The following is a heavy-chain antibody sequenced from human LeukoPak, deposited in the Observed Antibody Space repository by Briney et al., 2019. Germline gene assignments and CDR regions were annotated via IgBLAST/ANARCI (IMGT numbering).Heavy chain of an antibody. CDR3: ARAPVTSCRGAYCYPFDY. CDR2: IFPSGGEI. Sequence: GGSLRLSCAASGFTFSTFAMIWVRQPPGKGLGWVSSIFPSGGEIHYADSVRGRFTISRDNSKSTLSLQMNSLRVEDAAVYYCARAPVTSCRGAYCYPFDYWGQGTLVTVSS. D-gene: IGHD2-21*01. V-gene: IGHV3-23*01. CDR1: GFTFSTFA. J-gene: IGHJ4*02.